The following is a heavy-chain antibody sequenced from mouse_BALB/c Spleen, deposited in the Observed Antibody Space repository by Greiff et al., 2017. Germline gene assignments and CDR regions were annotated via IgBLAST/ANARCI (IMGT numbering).Heavy chain of an antibody. CDR2: IRSKSNNYAT. Sequence: EVKLVESGGGLVQPKGSLKLSCAASGFTFNTYAMNWVRQAPGKGLEWVARIRSKSNNYATYYADSVKDRFTISRDDSQSMLYLQMNNLKTEDTAMYYCVLITTAPYYYAMDYWGQGTSVTVSS. CDR1: GFTFNTYA. D-gene: IGHD1-1*01. J-gene: IGHJ4*01. V-gene: IGHV10-1*02. CDR3: VLITTAPYYYAMDY.